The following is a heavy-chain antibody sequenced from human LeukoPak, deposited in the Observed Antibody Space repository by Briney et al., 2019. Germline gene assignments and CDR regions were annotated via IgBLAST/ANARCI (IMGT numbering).Heavy chain of an antibody. V-gene: IGHV4-4*02. CDR3: ARWGGYSYGINYYFDY. J-gene: IGHJ4*02. CDR1: GGSISSNNW. D-gene: IGHD5-18*01. Sequence: PSGTLSLTCAVSGGSISSNNWWSWVRQPPGKGLEWIGEIYHSGSTNYNPSLKSRVTISVDKSKNQFSLKLSSVTAADTAVYYCARWGGYSYGINYYFDYWGQGTLVTVSS. CDR2: IYHSGST.